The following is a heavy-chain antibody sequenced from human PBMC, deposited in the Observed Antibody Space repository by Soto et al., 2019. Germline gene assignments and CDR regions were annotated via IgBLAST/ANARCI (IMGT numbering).Heavy chain of an antibody. CDR1: GGSISSYY. J-gene: IGHJ4*02. CDR2: IYYSGST. D-gene: IGHD3-10*01. V-gene: IGHV4-59*01. CDR3: ARVLWFGEPYFDY. Sequence: QVQLQESGPGLVKPSETLSLTCTVSGGSISSYYWSWIRQPPGKGLEWIGYIYYSGSTNYNPSLTSRVTISVDTSKNQFSLKLSSVTAADTAVYYGARVLWFGEPYFDYWGQGTLVTVSS.